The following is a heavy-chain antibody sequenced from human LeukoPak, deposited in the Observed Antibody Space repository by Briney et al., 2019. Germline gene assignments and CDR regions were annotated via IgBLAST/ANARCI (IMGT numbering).Heavy chain of an antibody. CDR3: ARPNYGGNVFDY. J-gene: IGHJ4*02. V-gene: IGHV3-33*01. D-gene: IGHD4-23*01. Sequence: PGGSLRLSCAASGFTFSSYGMHWVRQAPGKGLEWVAVIWYDGSNKYYADSVKGRFTISRDNSKNTLYLQMNSLRAEDTAVYYCARPNYGGNVFDYWGQGTLVTVSS. CDR1: GFTFSSYG. CDR2: IWYDGSNK.